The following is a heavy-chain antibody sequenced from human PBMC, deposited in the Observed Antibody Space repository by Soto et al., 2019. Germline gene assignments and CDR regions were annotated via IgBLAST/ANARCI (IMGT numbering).Heavy chain of an antibody. J-gene: IGHJ4*02. CDR2: INSDGSST. CDR3: ARVKEYSYGSYYFDY. CDR1: GFTFSSYW. D-gene: IGHD5-18*01. Sequence: QPGGSLRLSCAASGFTFSSYWMHWVRQAPGKGLVWVSRINSDGSSTSYADSVKGRFTISRDNAKNTLYLQMNSLRAEDTAVYYCARVKEYSYGSYYFDYWGQGTLVTVSS. V-gene: IGHV3-74*01.